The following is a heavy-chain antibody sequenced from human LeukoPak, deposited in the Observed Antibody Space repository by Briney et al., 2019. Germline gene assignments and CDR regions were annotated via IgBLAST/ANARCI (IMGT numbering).Heavy chain of an antibody. V-gene: IGHV1-18*01. CDR3: ARWRLALEHLDY. Sequence: ASVKVSCKASGYTFTSYGISWVRQAPGQGLEWMGWISAYNGNTNYAQKLQGRVTMTTDTSTSTAYMELRSLRSDDTAIYYCARWRLALEHLDYWGLGTLVTVSS. D-gene: IGHD1/OR15-1a*01. J-gene: IGHJ4*02. CDR2: ISAYNGNT. CDR1: GYTFTSYG.